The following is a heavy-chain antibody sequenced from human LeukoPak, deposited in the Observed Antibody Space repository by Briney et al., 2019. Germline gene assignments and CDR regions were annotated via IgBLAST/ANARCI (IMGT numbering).Heavy chain of an antibody. CDR2: IYYSGNT. CDR3: ASSSRVWIQPGTAFDY. J-gene: IGHJ4*02. D-gene: IGHD5-18*01. CDR1: GGSISSGDYY. V-gene: IGHV4-30-4*01. Sequence: SQTLSLTCTVSGGSISSGDYYWSWIRQPPGKGLEWIGYIYYSGNTYYNPSLKSRVTISIDTSKNQFSLKLSSVTAADTAVYYCASSSRVWIQPGTAFDYWGQGTLVTVSS.